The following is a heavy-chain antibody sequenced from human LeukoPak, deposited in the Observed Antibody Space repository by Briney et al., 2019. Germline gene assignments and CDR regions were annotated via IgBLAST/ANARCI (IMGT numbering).Heavy chain of an antibody. CDR1: GFTFSIYC. CDR2: INSVGRSA. CDR3: AREPYYHDNSAYYLNYFDS. V-gene: IGHV3-74*01. Sequence: GGSLRLSCGASGFTFSIYCMHWVRQAPGKGLVWVSHINSVGRSATYADSVKGRFTISRDNAKNTLYLQMNSLRAEDTAVYYCAREPYYHDNSAYYLNYFDSWGQGTLVTVSS. J-gene: IGHJ4*02. D-gene: IGHD3-22*01.